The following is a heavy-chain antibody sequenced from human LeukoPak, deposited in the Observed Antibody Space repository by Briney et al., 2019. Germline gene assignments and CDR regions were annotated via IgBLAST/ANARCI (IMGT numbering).Heavy chain of an antibody. J-gene: IGHJ4*02. CDR1: GGSFSGYY. V-gene: IGHV4-34*01. D-gene: IGHD2-2*01. CDR2: INHSGST. CDR3: SASPYCSSTSCYGLLDY. Sequence: KPSETLSLTCAVYGGSFSGYYWSWIRQPPGKGLEWIWEINHSGSTNYNPSLKSRVTISVDTSKNQFSLKLSSVTAADRAVYYCSASPYCSSTSCYGLLDYWGQGTLVTVSS.